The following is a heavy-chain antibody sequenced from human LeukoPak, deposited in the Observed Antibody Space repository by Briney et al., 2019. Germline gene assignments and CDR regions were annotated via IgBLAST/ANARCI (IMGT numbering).Heavy chain of an antibody. CDR2: INPSGGST. CDR3: AREDCSGGSCYAGVDY. Sequence: GASVKVSCKASGYTFTSYYMHWVRQAPGQGLEWMGIINPSGGSTSYAQKFQGRVTMTRDTSISTAYMELSRLRSDDTAVYYCAREDCSGGSCYAGVDYWGQGTLVTVSS. D-gene: IGHD2-15*01. V-gene: IGHV1-46*01. CDR1: GYTFTSYY. J-gene: IGHJ4*02.